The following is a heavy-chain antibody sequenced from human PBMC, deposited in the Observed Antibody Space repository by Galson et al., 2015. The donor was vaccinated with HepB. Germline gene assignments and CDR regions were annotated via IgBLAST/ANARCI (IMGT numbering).Heavy chain of an antibody. CDR2: INAGNGNT. Sequence: SVKVSCKASGYTFTSYAMHWVRQAPGQRLEWMGWINAGNGNTKYSQKFQGRVTITRDTSASTAYMELSSLRSEDTAVYYCARSYYYDSSGYWSFDYWGQGTLVTVSS. V-gene: IGHV1-3*01. CDR1: GYTFTSYA. J-gene: IGHJ4*02. D-gene: IGHD3-22*01. CDR3: ARSYYYDSSGYWSFDY.